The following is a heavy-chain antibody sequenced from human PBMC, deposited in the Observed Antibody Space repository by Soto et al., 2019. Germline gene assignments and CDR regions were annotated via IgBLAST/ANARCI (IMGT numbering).Heavy chain of an antibody. J-gene: IGHJ4*02. Sequence: HPGGSLRLSCAASGFSFNIYSMNWVRQAPGKGLEWVSYISGSSRTVFYADSVRGRFTISRDNANNSLYLEMNSLRDEDTALYYCARTSSWRRGPFDFWGQGTLVTVSS. D-gene: IGHD3-16*01. CDR3: ARTSSWRRGPFDF. CDR1: GFSFNIYS. CDR2: ISGSSRTV. V-gene: IGHV3-48*02.